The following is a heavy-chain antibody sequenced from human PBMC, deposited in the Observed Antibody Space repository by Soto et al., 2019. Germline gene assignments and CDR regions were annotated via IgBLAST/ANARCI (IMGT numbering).Heavy chain of an antibody. J-gene: IGHJ4*02. CDR2: IYSGGST. CDR3: ARDPWAADY. CDR1: GFTVSTKY. Sequence: EVQLVESGGGLVQPGGSLRLSCAASGFTVSTKYMSWVRQAPGKGLEWVSVIYSGGSTFYADSVRGSFTISRDNTKNKVNLQMNSLRAEDTAVYYCARDPWAADYWGQGTLVTVSS. V-gene: IGHV3-66*01. D-gene: IGHD3-16*01.